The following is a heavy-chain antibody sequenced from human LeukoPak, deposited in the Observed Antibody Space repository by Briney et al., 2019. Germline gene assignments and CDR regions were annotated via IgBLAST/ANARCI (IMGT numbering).Heavy chain of an antibody. Sequence: PGRSLRLSCVASGFTFSSHGMHWVRQAPGKGLEWVAVIWYDASEKYYADSVKGRFTISRDNSKNTLYLQMTSLRAEDTAVYYCARWGDNKILDYWGQGTLVTVSS. CDR2: IWYDASEK. V-gene: IGHV3-33*01. J-gene: IGHJ4*02. CDR1: GFTFSSHG. CDR3: ARWGDNKILDY. D-gene: IGHD3-16*01.